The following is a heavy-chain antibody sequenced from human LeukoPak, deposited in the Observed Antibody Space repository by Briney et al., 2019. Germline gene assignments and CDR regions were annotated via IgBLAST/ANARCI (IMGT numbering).Heavy chain of an antibody. J-gene: IGHJ4*02. CDR1: GFSIDDHG. V-gene: IGHV3-20*04. D-gene: IGHD6-19*01. CDR2: INWNGGST. CDR3: ASGDSSGWYFDT. Sequence: PGGSLRLSCAASGFSIDDHGMSWVRQVPGKGLQWVAGINWNGGSTGYADSVKGRSTISRDNAKNSLYLQMNSPRAEDTALYYCASGDSSGWYFDTWGQGTLVSVSS.